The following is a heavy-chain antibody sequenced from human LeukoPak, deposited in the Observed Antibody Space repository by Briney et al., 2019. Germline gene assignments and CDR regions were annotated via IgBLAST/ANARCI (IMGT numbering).Heavy chain of an antibody. Sequence: GESLKISCKASGYTFTSYWIGWVRQMPGKGLEWIGIIYPGDSDTRYSPSFEGQVTISADKSINTAYLQWSRLKASDTAMYYCASLEGSSTWYYFDYWGQGTLVTVSS. J-gene: IGHJ4*02. CDR2: IYPGDSDT. V-gene: IGHV5-51*01. D-gene: IGHD6-13*01. CDR1: GYTFTSYW. CDR3: ASLEGSSTWYYFDY.